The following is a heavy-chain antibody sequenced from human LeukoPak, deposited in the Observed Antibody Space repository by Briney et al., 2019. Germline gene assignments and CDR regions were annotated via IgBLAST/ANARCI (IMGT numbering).Heavy chain of an antibody. D-gene: IGHD4-17*01. CDR1: GYTFTSYY. CDR3: ATITYTVTALDAFDI. CDR2: INPSGGST. V-gene: IGHV1-46*01. Sequence: GASVKVSCKASGYTFTSYYMHWARQAPGQGLEWMGIINPSGGSTSYAQKFQGRVTMTRDTSTSTVYMELSSLRSEDTAVYYCATITYTVTALDAFDIWGQGTMVTVSS. J-gene: IGHJ3*02.